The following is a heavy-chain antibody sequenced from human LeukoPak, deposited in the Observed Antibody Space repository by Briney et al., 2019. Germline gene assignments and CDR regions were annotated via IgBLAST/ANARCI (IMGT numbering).Heavy chain of an antibody. Sequence: SETLSLTCTVSGGSISSYYWSWLRQPPGKGLEWVGYIYYSGSTNYNPSLKSRVTISVDTSKNQFSLKLSSVTAADTAVYYCARWGGFYYYYYMDVWGKGTTVTVSS. V-gene: IGHV4-59*08. D-gene: IGHD3-16*01. CDR2: IYYSGST. CDR3: ARWGGFYYYYYMDV. CDR1: GGSISSYY. J-gene: IGHJ6*03.